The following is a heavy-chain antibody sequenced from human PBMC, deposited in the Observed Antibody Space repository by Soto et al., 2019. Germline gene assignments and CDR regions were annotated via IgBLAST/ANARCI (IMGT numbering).Heavy chain of an antibody. D-gene: IGHD2-21*02. J-gene: IGHJ4*02. CDR1: GVLMSNSV. Sequence: GGPRHLSCSASGVLMSNSVMHWVRKAPGKGLEWVAVISYDGNSKHYADSVKGRFTISRDNSKSTLYVQMNSLRAEDTAVYYCARSYCGDDCALDHWGQGTLVTVSS. CDR2: ISYDGNSK. CDR3: ARSYCGDDCALDH. V-gene: IGHV3-30-3*01.